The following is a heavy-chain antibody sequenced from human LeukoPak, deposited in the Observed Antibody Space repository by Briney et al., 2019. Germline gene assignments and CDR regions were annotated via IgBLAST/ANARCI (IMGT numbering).Heavy chain of an antibody. CDR2: INHSGST. CDR3: ASRLGKRLFDY. J-gene: IGHJ4*02. V-gene: IGHV4-34*01. D-gene: IGHD6-25*01. Sequence: SETLSLTCAVYGGSFSGYYWSWIRQPPGEGLEWIGEINHSGSTNYNPSLKSRVTISVDTSKNQFSLKLSSVTAADTAVYHCASRLGKRLFDYWGQGTLVTVSS. CDR1: GGSFSGYY.